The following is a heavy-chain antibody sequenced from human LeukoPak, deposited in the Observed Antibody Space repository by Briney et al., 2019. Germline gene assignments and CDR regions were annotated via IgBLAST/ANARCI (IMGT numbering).Heavy chain of an antibody. CDR3: ARGPQWRGDYYYMDV. J-gene: IGHJ6*03. V-gene: IGHV1-8*01. D-gene: IGHD6-19*01. CDR1: GYSFTNFD. CDR2: RNPNSGNK. Sequence: ASVEVSCKASGYSFTNFDINWVRQAAGQGLEWMGWRNPNSGNKGYAQKFQGRVTMTMNTSITTAYMELSSLRSEDTAVYYCARGPQWRGDYYYMDVWGRGTTVTVSS.